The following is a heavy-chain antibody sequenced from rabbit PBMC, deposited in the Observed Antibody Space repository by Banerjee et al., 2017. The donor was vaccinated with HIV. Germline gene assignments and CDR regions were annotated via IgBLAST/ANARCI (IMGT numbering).Heavy chain of an antibody. CDR1: GFDLSTYYY. CDR3: ARGALGTGYGDATFNF. CDR2: IYTSSGNT. V-gene: IGHV1S40*01. J-gene: IGHJ4*01. Sequence: QSLEESGGDLVKPGASLTLTCTASGFDLSTYYYMCWVRQAPGKGLELIACIYTSSGNTYYASWAKGRFTISKTSSTTVTLQLTSLTAADTATYFCARGALGTGYGDATFNFWGPGTLVTVS. D-gene: IGHD6-1*01.